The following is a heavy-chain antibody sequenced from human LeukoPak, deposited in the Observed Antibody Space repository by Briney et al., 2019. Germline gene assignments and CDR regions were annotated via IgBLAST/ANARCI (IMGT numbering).Heavy chain of an antibody. D-gene: IGHD1-1*01. V-gene: IGHV3-21*01. CDR1: GFTFSSYA. Sequence: GSLRLSCAASGFTFSSYAMSWVRQAPGKGPEWVSFISSSSAYINYADSVKGRFTISKDNAKNSLYLQMNSLRVEDTAVYYCTREDNWNAFDYWGQGTLVTVSS. J-gene: IGHJ4*02. CDR3: TREDNWNAFDY. CDR2: ISSSSAYI.